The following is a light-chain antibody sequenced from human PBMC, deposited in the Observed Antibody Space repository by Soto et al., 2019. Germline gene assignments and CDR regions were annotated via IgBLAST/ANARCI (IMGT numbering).Light chain of an antibody. CDR1: QSVRSN. J-gene: IGKJ5*01. Sequence: EIVLTQSPATLSLSPGERATLSCRASQSVRSNLAWYQQKPGQAPRLLINDASNRATGIPARFSGSGSGTDFTLTISSLEPEDFAVYYCQQRNNWPPVTFGQGTRLESK. CDR3: QQRNNWPPVT. CDR2: DAS. V-gene: IGKV3-11*01.